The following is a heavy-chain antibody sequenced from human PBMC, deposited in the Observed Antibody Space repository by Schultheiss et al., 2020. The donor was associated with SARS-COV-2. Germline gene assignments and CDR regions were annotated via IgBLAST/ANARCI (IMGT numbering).Heavy chain of an antibody. J-gene: IGHJ4*02. D-gene: IGHD5-24*01. CDR1: GFTVSSNY. CDR2: IYSGGST. CDR3: ASQFYFDY. Sequence: GGFLRLSCAASGFTVSSNYMSWVRQAPGKGLEWVSVIYSGGSTYYADSVKGRFTISRDNAKNSLYLQMNSLRAEDTAVYYCASQFYFDYWGQGTLVTVSS. V-gene: IGHV3-53*01.